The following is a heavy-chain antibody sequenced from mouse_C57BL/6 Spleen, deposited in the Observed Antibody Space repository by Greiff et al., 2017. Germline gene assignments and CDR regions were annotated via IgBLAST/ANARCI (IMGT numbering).Heavy chain of an antibody. CDR2: INYSGST. CDR3: AMDPWFAY. Sequence: VQLKESGPGMVKPSQSLSLSCTVTGYSITSGYDWHWIRHFPGNKLEWMGYINYSGSTNYNPSLKSRISITHDTSKNPFFLKLNSVTTEDTATYYCAMDPWFAYWGQGTLVTVSA. V-gene: IGHV3-1*01. J-gene: IGHJ3*01. CDR1: GYSITSGYD.